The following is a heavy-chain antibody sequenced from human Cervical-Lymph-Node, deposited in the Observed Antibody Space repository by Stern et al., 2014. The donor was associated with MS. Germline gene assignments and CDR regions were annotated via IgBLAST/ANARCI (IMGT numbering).Heavy chain of an antibody. CDR3: ASSNHDSSGWNGWFDP. J-gene: IGHJ5*02. CDR1: GGTFSSYA. CDR2: IIPIFGTA. V-gene: IGHV1-69*06. Sequence: QVQLVESGAEVKKPGSSVKVSCKASGGTFSSYAISWVRQAPGQGLEWMGGIIPIFGTANYAQKFQGRVTITADKSTSTAYMELSSLRSQDTAVYYCASSNHDSSGWNGWFDPWGQGTLVTVSS. D-gene: IGHD6-19*01.